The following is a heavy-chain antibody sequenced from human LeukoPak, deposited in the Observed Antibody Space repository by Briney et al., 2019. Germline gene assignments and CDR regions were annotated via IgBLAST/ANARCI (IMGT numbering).Heavy chain of an antibody. Sequence: SETLSLTCAVSGGSFSDYYWSWIRHPSGEGLEWIVEINHSGRTNYTPSLKRRVTISVATSKNQLSLKLSSVTAADTAVYYCAGGGRPLTSFGYWGQGTLVTVSS. J-gene: IGHJ4*02. CDR2: INHSGRT. CDR3: AGGGRPLTSFGY. D-gene: IGHD6-25*01. V-gene: IGHV4-34*01. CDR1: GGSFSDYY.